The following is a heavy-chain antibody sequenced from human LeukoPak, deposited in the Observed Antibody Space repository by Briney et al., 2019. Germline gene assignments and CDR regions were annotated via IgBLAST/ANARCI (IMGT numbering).Heavy chain of an antibody. V-gene: IGHV3-7*01. D-gene: IGHD3-22*01. CDR1: GFTFSSYW. CDR2: IKQDGSEK. J-gene: IGHJ4*02. Sequence: QSGGSLRLSCAASGFTFSSYWMSWVRQAPGKGLEWVANIKQDGSEKYYVDSVKGRFTISRDNAENSLYLQMNSLRAEDTAVYYCARAEVQAYYYDSSGYPDYWGQGTLVTVSS. CDR3: ARAEVQAYYYDSSGYPDY.